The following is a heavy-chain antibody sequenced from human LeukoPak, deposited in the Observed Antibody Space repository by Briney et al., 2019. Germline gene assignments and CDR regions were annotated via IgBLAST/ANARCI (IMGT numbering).Heavy chain of an antibody. V-gene: IGHV3-23*01. J-gene: IGHJ4*02. D-gene: IGHD2-2*01. Sequence: GGSLRLSCAASGFTFSSYGMHWVRQAPGKGLEWVSAISGSGGSTYYADSVKGRFTISRDNSKNTLYLQMNSLRAEDTAVYYCAKDTHQYCSSTSCAIPGFDYWGQGTLVTVSS. CDR2: ISGSGGST. CDR3: AKDTHQYCSSTSCAIPGFDY. CDR1: GFTFSSYG.